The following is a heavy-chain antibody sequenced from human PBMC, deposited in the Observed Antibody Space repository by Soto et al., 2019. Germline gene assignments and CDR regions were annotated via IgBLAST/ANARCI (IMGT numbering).Heavy chain of an antibody. V-gene: IGHV2-5*02. D-gene: IGHD3-16*01. CDR2: IYWDDDK. CDR1: GFSLTTSGVG. Sequence: SGPTLVNPTQTLTLTCTFSGFSLTTSGVGVGWIRQPPGKALEWLALIYWDDDKRYSPSLKSRLTITKDTSKNQVVLTMTNMDPVDTATYYCAHRRNDYVWGRNKNAFDIWGQGTMVTVSS. J-gene: IGHJ3*02. CDR3: AHRRNDYVWGRNKNAFDI.